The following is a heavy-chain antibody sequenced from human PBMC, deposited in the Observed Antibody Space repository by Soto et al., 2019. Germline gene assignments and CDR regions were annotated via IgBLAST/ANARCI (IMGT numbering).Heavy chain of an antibody. CDR2: ISPDGSDT. CDR3: ARDGEPPGNYYSASDL. J-gene: IGHJ3*01. CDR1: LFTFSSYA. Sequence: PVGSLRLSCACSLFTFSSYAMHCVRHSPGKGLEWVSVISPDGSDTFYAESVKGRFTISRDNSKNTMYVQMNSLRPEDTAIYYCARDGEPPGNYYSASDLWGQGTMVTVSS. D-gene: IGHD1-26*01. V-gene: IGHV3-30*04.